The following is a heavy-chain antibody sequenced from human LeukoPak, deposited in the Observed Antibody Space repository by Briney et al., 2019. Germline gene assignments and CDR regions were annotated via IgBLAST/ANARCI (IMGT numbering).Heavy chain of an antibody. CDR2: ISSSSSTI. D-gene: IGHD3-10*01. J-gene: IGHJ4*02. V-gene: IGHV3-48*02. CDR3: ARAASHGSGSYYTHDY. CDR1: GFTFSSYS. Sequence: PGGSLRLSCAASGFTFSSYSMNWVRQAPGKGLEWVSYISSSSSTIYYADSVKGRFTISRDNAKNSLYLQMNSLRDEDTAVYYCARAASHGSGSYYTHDYWGQGTLVTVSS.